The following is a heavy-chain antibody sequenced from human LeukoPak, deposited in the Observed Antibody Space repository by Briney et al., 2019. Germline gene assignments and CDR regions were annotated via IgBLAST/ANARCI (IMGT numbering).Heavy chain of an antibody. CDR2: ISAYNGNT. CDR3: ARVAQIQDYDFWSGEAAKSDYYYYYYMDV. D-gene: IGHD3-3*01. J-gene: IGHJ6*03. CDR1: GYTFTSYG. V-gene: IGHV1-18*01. Sequence: ASVKVSCKASGYTFTSYGISWVRQAPGQGLEWMGWISAYNGNTNYAQKLQGRVTMTTDTSTSTAYMELRSLRSDDTAVYYCARVAQIQDYDFWSGEAAKSDYYYYYYMDVWGKGTTVTVSS.